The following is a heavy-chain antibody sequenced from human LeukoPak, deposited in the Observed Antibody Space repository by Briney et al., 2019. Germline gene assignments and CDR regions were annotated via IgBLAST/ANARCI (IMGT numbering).Heavy chain of an antibody. CDR2: ISPDGSNT. D-gene: IGHD3-10*01. CDR3: AREGSSHDAFDI. J-gene: IGHJ3*02. CDR1: GFTFTNSW. Sequence: QSGGSLRLSCVASGFTFTNSWMHWVRQGPGKGLVWISRISPDGSNTKYADSVKGRLTISRDNAKNTLYLQMNSLRADDTALYYCAREGSSHDAFDIWGQGTVVTVSS. V-gene: IGHV3-74*03.